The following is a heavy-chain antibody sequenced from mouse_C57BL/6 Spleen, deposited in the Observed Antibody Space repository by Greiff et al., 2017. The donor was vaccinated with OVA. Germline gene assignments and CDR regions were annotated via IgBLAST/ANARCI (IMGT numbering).Heavy chain of an antibody. J-gene: IGHJ4*01. CDR1: GYTFTSYW. D-gene: IGHD2-2*01. CDR3: AKGYYGYDEGAYAMDY. Sequence: QVHVKQPGAELVKPGASVKLSCKASGYTFTSYWMHWVKQRPGRGLEWIGRIDPNSGGTKYNEKFKSKATLTVDKPSSTAYMQLSSLTSEDSAVYYCAKGYYGYDEGAYAMDYWGQGTSVTVSS. V-gene: IGHV1-72*01. CDR2: IDPNSGGT.